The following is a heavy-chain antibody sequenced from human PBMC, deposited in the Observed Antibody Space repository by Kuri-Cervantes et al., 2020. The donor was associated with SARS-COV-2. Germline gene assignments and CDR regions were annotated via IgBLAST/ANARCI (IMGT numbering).Heavy chain of an antibody. Sequence: GGSLRLSCAASGFTFSSYAMSWVRQAPGQGLEWMGWISTYNGNTNYAQKLQGRVTMTTDTSTSTACMELRSLRSDDTAVYYCAREIQLWKPIDYWGQGTLVTVSS. CDR2: ISTYNGNT. D-gene: IGHD5-18*01. CDR1: GFTFSSYA. J-gene: IGHJ4*02. V-gene: IGHV1-18*01. CDR3: AREIQLWKPIDY.